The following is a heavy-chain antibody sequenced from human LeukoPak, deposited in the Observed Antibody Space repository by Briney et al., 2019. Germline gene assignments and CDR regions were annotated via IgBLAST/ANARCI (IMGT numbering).Heavy chain of an antibody. J-gene: IGHJ4*02. Sequence: ASVKVSCKASGYTFTSYDINWVRQATGQGLEWMGWMNPNSGNTGYAQKFQGRVTMTRNTSISTAYMELSSLRSEDTAVYYCARVPKNYYDSSGYYLDYWGQGTLVTVSS. CDR3: ARVPKNYYDSSGYYLDY. CDR1: GYTFTSYD. CDR2: MNPNSGNT. V-gene: IGHV1-8*01. D-gene: IGHD3-22*01.